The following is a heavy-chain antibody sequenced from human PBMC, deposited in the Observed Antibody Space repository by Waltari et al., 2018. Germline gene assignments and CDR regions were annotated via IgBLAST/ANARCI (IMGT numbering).Heavy chain of an antibody. V-gene: IGHV1-69-2*01. CDR2: VDLKDGET. CDR3: TLEGVFDNWFDP. CDR1: GKVLPDYY. D-gene: IGHD3-3*01. Sequence: EVPLTQSGAEVKKPGTAVIVSCNVTGKVLPDYYMHWVRQGTGKGPEWMGLVDLKDGETKYAEKFRGRVTIIADTSTDIAHMELKSLRSEETAIYYCTLEGVFDNWFDPWGQGTLVSVSS. J-gene: IGHJ5*02.